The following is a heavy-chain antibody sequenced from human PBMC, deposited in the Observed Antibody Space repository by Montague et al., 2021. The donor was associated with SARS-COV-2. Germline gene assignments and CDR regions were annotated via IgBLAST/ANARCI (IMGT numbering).Heavy chain of an antibody. CDR2: ICYSGST. CDR3: ARLSNYYGSGSYYPHNYYYYGMDV. CDR1: GGSISSSSYY. D-gene: IGHD3-10*01. V-gene: IGHV4-39*01. J-gene: IGHJ6*02. Sequence: SETLSLTCTVSGGSISSSSYYWGWIRQPPGKGLERIGSICYSGSTYYNESLKSRVTISVDTSKNQFSLKLSSVTAADTAVYYCARLSNYYGSGSYYPHNYYYYGMDVWGQGTTVTVSS.